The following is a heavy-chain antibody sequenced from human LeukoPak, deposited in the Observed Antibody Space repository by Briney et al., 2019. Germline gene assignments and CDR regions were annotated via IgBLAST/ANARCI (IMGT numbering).Heavy chain of an antibody. CDR3: AKGPPQWFGPKSFLFDY. J-gene: IGHJ4*02. V-gene: IGHV3-23*01. Sequence: GGSLRLSCAASGFTFSSYAMSWVRQAPGKGLEWVSVISGSGGSTYYADSVKGRFTISRDNSKNTLYLQMNSLRAEDTAVYYCAKGPPQWFGPKSFLFDYWGEGSLVTVSS. D-gene: IGHD3-10*01. CDR1: GFTFSSYA. CDR2: ISGSGGST.